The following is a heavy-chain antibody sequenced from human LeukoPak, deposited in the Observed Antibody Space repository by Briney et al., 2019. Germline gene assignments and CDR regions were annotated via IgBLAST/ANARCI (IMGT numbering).Heavy chain of an antibody. CDR2: IYYTGTP. D-gene: IGHD5-24*01. CDR3: ARSPPASRWLQLVGAFDI. CDR1: GGSISTNY. J-gene: IGHJ3*02. V-gene: IGHV4-59*01. Sequence: PSETLSLTCTISGGSISTNYWSWIRQPPGKGLEWIGYIYYTGTPSYNPSLKSRVIISLGTSKNQFSLTLSSVTAADTAMYYCARSPPASRWLQLVGAFDIWGQGTMVTVSS.